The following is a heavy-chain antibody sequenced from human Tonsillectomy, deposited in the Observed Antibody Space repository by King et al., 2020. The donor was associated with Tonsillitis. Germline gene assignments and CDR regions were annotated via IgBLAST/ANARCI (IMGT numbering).Heavy chain of an antibody. D-gene: IGHD1-1*01. CDR1: GFTFSSYW. V-gene: IGHV3-74*01. CDR2: INSDGSST. Sequence: DVQLVESGGGLVQPGGSLRLSCAASGFTFSSYWMHWVRQAPGKGLVWVSRINSDGSSTSYADSVKGRFTISRDNAKNTLSLQMNSLRAEDTAVYYCAREVPIYYYYMDVWGKGTTVTVSS. CDR3: AREVPIYYYYMDV. J-gene: IGHJ6*03.